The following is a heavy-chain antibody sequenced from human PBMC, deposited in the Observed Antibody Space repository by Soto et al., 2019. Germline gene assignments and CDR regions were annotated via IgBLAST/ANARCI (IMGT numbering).Heavy chain of an antibody. Sequence: QVQLVQSGAEVKKPGASVKVSCKASGYTFTTSDINWVRQATGQGLEWMGWMNPNSGNTGYAQKFQGRLTMTRNTAISTAYMELSSLTSGDTAVYYCARRLGYNRFDHWGQGTLVTVSS. CDR1: GYTFTTSD. D-gene: IGHD5-12*01. V-gene: IGHV1-8*01. CDR3: ARRLGYNRFDH. J-gene: IGHJ4*02. CDR2: MNPNSGNT.